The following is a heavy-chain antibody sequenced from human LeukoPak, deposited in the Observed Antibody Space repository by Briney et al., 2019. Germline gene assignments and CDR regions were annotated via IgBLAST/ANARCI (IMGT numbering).Heavy chain of an antibody. CDR3: AREFPDIVVVPAAQGFHY. CDR1: GYTFTGYY. D-gene: IGHD2-2*01. CDR2: INPNSGGT. J-gene: IGHJ4*02. V-gene: IGHV1-2*02. Sequence: GASVKVSCKAPGYTFTGYYMHWVRQAPGQGLEWMGWINPNSGGTNYAQKFQGRVTMTRDTSISTAYMELSRLRSDDTAVYYCAREFPDIVVVPAAQGFHYWGQGTLVTVSS.